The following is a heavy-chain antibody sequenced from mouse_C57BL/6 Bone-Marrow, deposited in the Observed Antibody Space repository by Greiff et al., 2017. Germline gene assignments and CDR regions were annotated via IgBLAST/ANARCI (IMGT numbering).Heavy chain of an antibody. CDR1: GFTFSDAW. CDR2: IRNKANNHAT. V-gene: IGHV6-6*01. D-gene: IGHD1-1*01. CDR3: TRYGSSYYFDY. J-gene: IGHJ2*01. Sequence: EVKVEESGGGLVQPGGSMKLSCAASGFTFSDAWMDWVRQSPEKGLEWVAEIRNKANNHATYYAASVKGRFTISRDDSKSSVYLQMNRLRAEDTGIYYCTRYGSSYYFDYWGQGTTLTVSS.